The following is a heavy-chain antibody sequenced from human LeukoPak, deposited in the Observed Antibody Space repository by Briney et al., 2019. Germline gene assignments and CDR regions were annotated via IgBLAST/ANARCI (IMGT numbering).Heavy chain of an antibody. Sequence: GGSLRLSCAASGFTFSSYWMSWVRQAPGKGLEWVANIKQDGSEKYYVDSVKGRFTISRDNAKNSLYLQMNSLRAEDTALYYCARASGVIVVYYYYYMDVWGKGTTVTVSS. J-gene: IGHJ6*03. CDR1: GFTFSSYW. CDR2: IKQDGSEK. V-gene: IGHV3-7*03. D-gene: IGHD3-16*02. CDR3: ARASGVIVVYYYYYMDV.